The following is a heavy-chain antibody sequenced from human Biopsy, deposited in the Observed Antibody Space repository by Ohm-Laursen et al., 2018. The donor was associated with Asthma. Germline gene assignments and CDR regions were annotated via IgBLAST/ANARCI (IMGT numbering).Heavy chain of an antibody. V-gene: IGHV1-69*13. CDR1: GGTFSNFA. Sequence: SVEVSCKSPGGTFSNFAISWVRQAPGQGLEWLGGIMTVFGTTNYAQKFQGRVTITADESTSTAYMEVTSLRSEDTAIYYWARCQVGYSSGWSLLLKKIYYSGMDVWGQGTAVTVSS. CDR2: IMTVFGTT. J-gene: IGHJ6*02. CDR3: ARCQVGYSSGWSLLLKKIYYSGMDV. D-gene: IGHD6-19*01.